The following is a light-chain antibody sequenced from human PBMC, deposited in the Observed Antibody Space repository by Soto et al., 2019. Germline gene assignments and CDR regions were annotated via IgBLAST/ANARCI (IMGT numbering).Light chain of an antibody. CDR3: LLSYSGVRV. V-gene: IGLV7-46*01. CDR2: DTR. J-gene: IGLJ2*01. CDR1: TGAVTNGHY. Sequence: QAVVTQEPSLTVSPGGTVTLTCGSSTGAVTNGHYPYWFQQKPGQAPRTLIFDTRNRHSLTPARFSGSLLGDKAALTLSGAQPEDEADYYFLLSYSGVRVFGGGTKLTVL.